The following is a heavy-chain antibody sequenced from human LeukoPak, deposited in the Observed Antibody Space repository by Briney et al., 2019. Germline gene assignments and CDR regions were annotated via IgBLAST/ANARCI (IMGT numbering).Heavy chain of an antibody. V-gene: IGHV1-2*02. CDR1: GYTFTCYY. CDR2: INPNSGGT. J-gene: IGHJ4*02. Sequence: ASVKVSCMASGYTFTCYYMHWVRQAPGQGLEWMGWINPNSGGTNYAQKFQGRVTMTRDTSISTAYMELSRLRSDDTAVYYCARALGVWGSYRYIFDLDYWGQGTLVTVSS. CDR3: ARALGVWGSYRYIFDLDY. D-gene: IGHD3-16*02.